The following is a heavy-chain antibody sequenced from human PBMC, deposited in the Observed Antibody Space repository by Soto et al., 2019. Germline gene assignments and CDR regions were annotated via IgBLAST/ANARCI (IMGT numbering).Heavy chain of an antibody. J-gene: IGHJ4*02. V-gene: IGHV3-23*01. D-gene: IGHD3-10*01. Sequence: VQLLESGGGLVQPGGSLRLSCAASGFSFHTYAMGWVRQAPGKGLEWVSSLSGSGGSTNYADSVKGRFTISRDNSKDTLYLQMNNLRAEDTAMYYGAKDLRDWGVFDYWGLGTLVTVSS. CDR3: AKDLRDWGVFDY. CDR1: GFSFHTYA. CDR2: LSGSGGST.